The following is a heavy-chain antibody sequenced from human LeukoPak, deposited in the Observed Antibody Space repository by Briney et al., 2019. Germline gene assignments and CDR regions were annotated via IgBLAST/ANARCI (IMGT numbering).Heavy chain of an antibody. Sequence: ASVKVSCKASGYTFTSYGISWVRQAPGQGLEWMGWISAYNGNTNYAQNLQGRVTMTTDTSTSTAYMELRSLRSDDTAVYYCARDKYQLRPGDYMDVWGKGTTVTVSS. D-gene: IGHD2-2*01. J-gene: IGHJ6*03. CDR1: GYTFTSYG. CDR3: ARDKYQLRPGDYMDV. V-gene: IGHV1-18*01. CDR2: ISAYNGNT.